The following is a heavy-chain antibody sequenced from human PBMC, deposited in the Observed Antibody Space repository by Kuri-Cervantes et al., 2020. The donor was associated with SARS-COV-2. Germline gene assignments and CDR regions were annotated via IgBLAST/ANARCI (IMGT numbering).Heavy chain of an antibody. Sequence: SVKVSCKASGYTFTSYGISWVRQAPGQGLEWMGRIIPILGIANYAQKFQGRVTITADKSTSTAYMELSSLRSEDTAVYYCARTGRGGYCSSTSCPISYYYGMDVWGQGTTVTVSS. CDR1: GYTFTSYG. D-gene: IGHD2-2*01. J-gene: IGHJ6*02. CDR3: ARTGRGGYCSSTSCPISYYYGMDV. V-gene: IGHV1-69*04. CDR2: IIPILGIA.